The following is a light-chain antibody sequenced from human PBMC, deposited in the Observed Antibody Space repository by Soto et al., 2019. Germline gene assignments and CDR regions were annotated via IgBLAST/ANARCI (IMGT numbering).Light chain of an antibody. CDR1: SGDVGGYNY. V-gene: IGLV2-8*01. CDR2: EVS. Sequence: QSALTQPPSASGSPGQSVTISCTGTSGDVGGYNYVSWYQQHPGKAPKLMIYEVSKWPSGVPDRFSGSKSGNTASLTVSGLQAEDEADYYCSSYAGSNNLVFGGGTKLTVL. J-gene: IGLJ2*01. CDR3: SSYAGSNNLV.